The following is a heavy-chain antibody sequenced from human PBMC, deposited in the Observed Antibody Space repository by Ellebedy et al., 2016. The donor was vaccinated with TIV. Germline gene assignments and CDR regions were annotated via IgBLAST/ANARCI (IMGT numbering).Heavy chain of an antibody. CDR3: ARGVELRSGWIAITTTTRPGYFDL. Sequence: SETLSLXCTVSGGSISSGGYYWSWIRQHPGKGLEWIGYIYYSGSTYYNPSLKSRVTISVDTSKNQFSLKLSSVTAADTAVYYCARGVELRSGWIAITTTTRPGYFDLWGRGTLVTVSS. J-gene: IGHJ2*01. CDR1: GGSISSGGYY. V-gene: IGHV4-31*03. D-gene: IGHD3-16*01. CDR2: IYYSGST.